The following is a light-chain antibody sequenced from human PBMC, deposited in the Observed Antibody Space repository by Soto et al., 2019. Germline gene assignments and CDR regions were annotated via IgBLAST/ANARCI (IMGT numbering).Light chain of an antibody. J-gene: IGKJ1*01. CDR2: GVY. V-gene: IGKV3-20*01. Sequence: IVLTQSPGTLSLSPGERATLSCRASQTGSNSYLAWYQHKSGQAPRLLIYGVYTRASGIPDRFSGSGSGTEFTLTITRLEPEDSAVYFCQHYAYSQWTFGQGTKVEIK. CDR3: QHYAYSQWT. CDR1: QTGSNSY.